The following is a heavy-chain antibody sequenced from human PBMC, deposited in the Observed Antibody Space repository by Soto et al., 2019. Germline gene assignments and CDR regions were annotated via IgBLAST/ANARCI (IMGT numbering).Heavy chain of an antibody. CDR3: PRYILGRSSGYPFDY. CDR2: IYWDDDK. Sequence: SGPTLVNPTQTLTLTCTFSGFSLSTSGVGVGWIRQPPEKALECLALIYWDDDKRYSPSLKSRLTITKDTSKNQVVLTMTNMDPVHTATYHSPRYILGRSSGYPFDYWRQRSLVTVSS. J-gene: IGHJ4*02. V-gene: IGHV2-5*02. CDR1: GFSLSTSGVG. D-gene: IGHD3-22*01.